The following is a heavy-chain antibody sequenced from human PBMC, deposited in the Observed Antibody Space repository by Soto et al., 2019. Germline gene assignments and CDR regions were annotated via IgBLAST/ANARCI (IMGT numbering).Heavy chain of an antibody. CDR3: ARVLRFLEMYNWFDP. J-gene: IGHJ5*02. CDR2: IYYSGST. Sequence: QVQLQESGPGLVKPSQTLSLTCTVSGGSFSSGGYYWSWIRQHPGKGLEWIGYIYYSGSTYYNPSLKSRVTISVDTSKNQFSLKLSSVTAADTAVYYCARVLRFLEMYNWFDPWGQGTLVTVSS. V-gene: IGHV4-31*03. CDR1: GGSFSSGGYY. D-gene: IGHD3-3*01.